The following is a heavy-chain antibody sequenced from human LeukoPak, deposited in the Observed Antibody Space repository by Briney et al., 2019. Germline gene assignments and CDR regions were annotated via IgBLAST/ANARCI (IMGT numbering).Heavy chain of an antibody. V-gene: IGHV3-30*18. CDR2: ILYDGNNK. D-gene: IGHD3-22*01. J-gene: IGHJ4*02. Sequence: GGSLRLSCVASGFTFSSYGMHWVRQAPGKGLEWVAVILYDGNNKYYADSVKGRFTISRDNSKNTLYLQMNSLRAEDTAVYYCAKVILGGYYDSSGYYEDYWGQGTLVTVSS. CDR1: GFTFSSYG. CDR3: AKVILGGYYDSSGYYEDY.